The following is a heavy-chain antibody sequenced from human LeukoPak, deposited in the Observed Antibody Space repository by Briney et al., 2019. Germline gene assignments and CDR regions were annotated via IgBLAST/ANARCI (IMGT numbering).Heavy chain of an antibody. J-gene: IGHJ4*02. V-gene: IGHV3-23*01. Sequence: TGGSLRLSCAASGFTFSSYAMTWVRQAPGKGLEWVSGISGSGDRTYYGDSVKGRFTISKDNAKNTLCLQMNSLRAEDTALYYCAKEIRNYEILTGSGGVHYWGQGILVTVSS. CDR1: GFTFSSYA. CDR3: AKEIRNYEILTGSGGVHY. D-gene: IGHD3-9*01. CDR2: ISGSGDRT.